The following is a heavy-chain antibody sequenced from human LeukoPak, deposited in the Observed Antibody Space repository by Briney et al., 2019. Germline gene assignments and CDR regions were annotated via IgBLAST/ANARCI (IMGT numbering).Heavy chain of an antibody. J-gene: IGHJ4*02. CDR3: VPKSLYYSDY. Sequence: GGSLRLSCAASGFTFSSYAMSWVRQAPGKGLEWVSAISGSGGSTYYADSVKGRFTISRDNSKNTLYLQMNSLRAEDTAVYWGVPKSLYYSDYWGQGTLVTVSS. CDR1: GFTFSSYA. V-gene: IGHV3-23*01. D-gene: IGHD3-10*01. CDR2: ISGSGGST.